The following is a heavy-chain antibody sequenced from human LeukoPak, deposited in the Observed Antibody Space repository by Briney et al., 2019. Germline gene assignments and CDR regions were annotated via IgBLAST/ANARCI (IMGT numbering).Heavy chain of an antibody. D-gene: IGHD3-16*02. V-gene: IGHV3-48*03. J-gene: IGHJ4*02. CDR3: ARFHLSYDYVWGSYRYDYYFDY. CDR2: ISSSGSTI. Sequence: GRSLRLSCAASGFTFTSYEMNWVRHAPGKGLEWVSYISSSGSTIYYADSVKGRFTISRDNAKNSLYLQMNSLRAEDTAVYYCARFHLSYDYVWGSYRYDYYFDYWGQGTLVTVSS. CDR1: GFTFTSYE.